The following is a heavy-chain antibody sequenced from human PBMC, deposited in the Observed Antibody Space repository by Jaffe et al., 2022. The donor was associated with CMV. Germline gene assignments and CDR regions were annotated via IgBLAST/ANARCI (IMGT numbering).Heavy chain of an antibody. CDR1: GFTFSSYP. CDR3: ARADDTSGYSYDEYYFDY. Sequence: DVQLVESGGGLVKPGGSLRLSCAASGFTFSSYPMDWVRQAPGKGLEWVSSISSTSRYIYYADSVKGRFTISRDNAKNSLYLQMNSLRAEDTAVYYCARADDTSGYSYDEYYFDYWGQGTLVTVSS. D-gene: IGHD3-22*01. J-gene: IGHJ4*02. V-gene: IGHV3-21*01. CDR2: ISSTSRYI.